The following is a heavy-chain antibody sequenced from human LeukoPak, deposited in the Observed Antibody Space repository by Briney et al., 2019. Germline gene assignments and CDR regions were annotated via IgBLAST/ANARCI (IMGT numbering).Heavy chain of an antibody. Sequence: ASVKVSCKASGGTFSSYAISWVRQAPGQGLEWMGRIIPILGIANYAQKFQGSVTITADKSTSTAYMELSSLRSEDTAVYYCARDRPPSDIVVVPAAQIYYGMDVWGQGTTVTVSS. CDR3: ARDRPPSDIVVVPAAQIYYGMDV. D-gene: IGHD2-2*01. CDR1: GGTFSSYA. J-gene: IGHJ6*02. V-gene: IGHV1-69*04. CDR2: IIPILGIA.